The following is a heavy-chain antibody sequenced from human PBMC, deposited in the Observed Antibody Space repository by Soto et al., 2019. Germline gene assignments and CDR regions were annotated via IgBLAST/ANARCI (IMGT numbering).Heavy chain of an antibody. Sequence: QVQLVQSGAEVKKPGSSVKVSCKASGGTFSSYTISWVRQAPGQGLEWMGRIIPILGIANYAQKVQGRVTITADKSTSTAYMQLSSLRSEDTAVYYYATGKGMMTSRGQGTLVTVSS. CDR1: GGTFSSYT. D-gene: IGHD2-21*02. V-gene: IGHV1-69*02. CDR2: IIPILGIA. CDR3: ATGKGMMTS. J-gene: IGHJ4*02.